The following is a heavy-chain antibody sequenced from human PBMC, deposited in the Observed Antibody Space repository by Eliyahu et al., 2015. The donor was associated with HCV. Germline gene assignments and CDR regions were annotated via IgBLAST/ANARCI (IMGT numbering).Heavy chain of an antibody. CDR3: AADPDCSNTSCYNSGY. D-gene: IGHD2-2*02. Sequence: MQLVQSGPEVKKPGTSVKVSCKASGFTFSTSAVQWVRQARGQGLEWIGWIVVGSGNTNCAQRLQERVTMTRNMSTSTAYMELRSLRSEDTAVYYCAADPDCSNTSCYNSGYWGQGTLVTVSS. V-gene: IGHV1-58*01. CDR1: GFTFSTSA. CDR2: IVVGSGNT. J-gene: IGHJ4*02.